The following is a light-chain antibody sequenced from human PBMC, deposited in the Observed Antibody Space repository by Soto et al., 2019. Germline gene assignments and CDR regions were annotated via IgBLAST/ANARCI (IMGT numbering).Light chain of an antibody. V-gene: IGKV1-5*03. CDR2: KAS. Sequence: DIQMTQSPSTLSASVGDRVTITCRASQSISSRLAWYQQKPGKVPKLLIYKASSLESGVPSRFSGSGSGTEFTLTISSLQPDDFATYLCQQYDSYSWTFGQGTKVEI. CDR1: QSISSR. J-gene: IGKJ1*01. CDR3: QQYDSYSWT.